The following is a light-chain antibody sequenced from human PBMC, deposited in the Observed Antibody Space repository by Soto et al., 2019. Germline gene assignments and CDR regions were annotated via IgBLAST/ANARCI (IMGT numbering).Light chain of an antibody. CDR2: GAS. CDR1: QSVSSSY. J-gene: IGKJ1*01. V-gene: IGKV3-20*01. CDR3: QQYGSSPRT. Sequence: VVTVSAGPLSLSPGERATLSCRASQSVSSSYLAWYQQKPGQAPRLLIYGASSRATGIPDRFSGSGSGTDFTLTISRLEPEDFAVYYCQQYGSSPRTFGQGTKVDI.